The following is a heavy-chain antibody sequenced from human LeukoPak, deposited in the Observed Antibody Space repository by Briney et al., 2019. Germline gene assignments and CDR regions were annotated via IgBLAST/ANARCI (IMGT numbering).Heavy chain of an antibody. V-gene: IGHV4-34*01. Sequence: PSETLSLTRAVYGGSFSGYYWSWLRQPPGKGLEWIGEINHSGSTNYNPSLKSRVTISVDTSKNQFSLKLSSVTAADTAVYYCARGLSDVWGSYRSYYFDYWGQGTLVTVSS. CDR2: INHSGST. CDR1: GGSFSGYY. CDR3: ARGLSDVWGSYRSYYFDY. J-gene: IGHJ4*02. D-gene: IGHD3-16*02.